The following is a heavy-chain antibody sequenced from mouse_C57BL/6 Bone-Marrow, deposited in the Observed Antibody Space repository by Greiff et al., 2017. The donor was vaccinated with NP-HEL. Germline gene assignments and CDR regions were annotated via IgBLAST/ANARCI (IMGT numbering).Heavy chain of an antibody. CDR1: FSSLPLFSS. Sequence: EVKLQESGPGLVKPSPSLSLPFSFPFSSLPLFSSLPFLLPFPCPPLAWLCSISSSFLPHYNPSLKNRISITRATSTTQFFLKLNSVTTEDTATYYCARDYDGFDYWGQGTTLPVSS. J-gene: IGHJ2*01. CDR2: ISSSFLP. D-gene: IGHD2-12*01. CDR3: ARDYDGFDY. V-gene: IGHV3-6*01.